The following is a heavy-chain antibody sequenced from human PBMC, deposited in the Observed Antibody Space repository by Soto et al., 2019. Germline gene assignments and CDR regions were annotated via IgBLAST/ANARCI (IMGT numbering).Heavy chain of an antibody. D-gene: IGHD5-18*01. CDR3: AKRMGWNRGYSYGYES. CDR2: ISGSGGST. CDR1: GFTFSSYA. Sequence: EVQLLESGGGLVQPGGSLRLSCAASGFTFSSYAMSWVRQAPGKGLEWASAISGSGGSTYYADSVKGRFTISRDNSKNTLYLQMNSLRAEDTAVYYCAKRMGWNRGYSYGYESWGQGTLVTVSS. J-gene: IGHJ5*02. V-gene: IGHV3-23*01.